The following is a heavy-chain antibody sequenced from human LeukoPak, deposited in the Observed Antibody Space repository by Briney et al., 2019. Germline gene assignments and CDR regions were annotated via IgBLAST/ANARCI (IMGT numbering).Heavy chain of an antibody. Sequence: PSETLSLTCTVSDGSISTQYYWGWIRQPPGKGLEWIGHIYYSGSTYYSPSLKSRVTISVDTSNNQFSLKVTSVTAADTAIYYRARLHYYHHYMDVWGKGTTVTVSS. V-gene: IGHV4-39*01. CDR3: ARLHYYHHYMDV. J-gene: IGHJ6*03. CDR1: DGSISTQYY. CDR2: IYYSGST.